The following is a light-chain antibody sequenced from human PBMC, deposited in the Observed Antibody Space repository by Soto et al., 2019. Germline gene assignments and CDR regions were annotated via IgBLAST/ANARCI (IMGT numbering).Light chain of an antibody. J-gene: IGKJ1*01. V-gene: IGKV1-39*01. CDR2: AAS. Sequence: DIQLTQSPSSLSASVGDRVTITCRASQSISSYLNWYQQKPGKAPKLLIYAASSLQSGVPSRFSGSGSGTHFTLTISSLQPEDFATYFCQQSYITPWTFGQGTKVEI. CDR1: QSISSY. CDR3: QQSYITPWT.